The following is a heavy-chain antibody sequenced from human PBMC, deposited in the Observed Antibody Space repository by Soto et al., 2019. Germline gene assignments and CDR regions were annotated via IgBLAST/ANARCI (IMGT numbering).Heavy chain of an antibody. V-gene: IGHV3-30*18. CDR3: AKEGDTRYYFDY. D-gene: IGHD3-16*01. CDR1: GFTFSSYG. CDR2: ISYDGSSK. J-gene: IGHJ4*02. Sequence: GGSLRLSCAASGFTFSSYGMHWVRQAPGKGLEWVAAISYDGSSKYYADSVKGRFTISRDNSKNTLYLQMNSLRTEDTAVYYCAKEGDTRYYFDYWGQGTLVTSPQ.